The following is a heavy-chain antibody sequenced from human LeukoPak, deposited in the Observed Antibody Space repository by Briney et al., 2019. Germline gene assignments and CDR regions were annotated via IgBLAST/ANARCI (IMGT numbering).Heavy chain of an antibody. D-gene: IGHD3-22*01. Sequence: GGSLRLSCAASGFTFSDYYMSWIRQAPGKGLEWVSYISSSGSTIYYADSVKGRFTISRDNAKNSLYLQMNSLRAEDTAVYYCAKATGWDSSGYYNAFDIWGQGTMVTVSS. CDR2: ISSSGSTI. J-gene: IGHJ3*02. V-gene: IGHV3-11*01. CDR1: GFTFSDYY. CDR3: AKATGWDSSGYYNAFDI.